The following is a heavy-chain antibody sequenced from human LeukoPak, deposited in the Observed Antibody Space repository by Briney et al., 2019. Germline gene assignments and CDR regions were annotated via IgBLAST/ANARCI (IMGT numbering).Heavy chain of an antibody. V-gene: IGHV3-23*01. CDR3: AKWGSGDFDY. Sequence: GGSLRLSCAASGFTFSNYVMSWVRQAPEKGLDWVSSISGGGRSTYYADSVKGRFTISRDNSNNTLYLQMSSLTAEDTAVYYCAKWGSGDFDYWGQGNLVTVSS. CDR1: GFTFSNYV. CDR2: ISGGGRST. J-gene: IGHJ4*02. D-gene: IGHD3-16*01.